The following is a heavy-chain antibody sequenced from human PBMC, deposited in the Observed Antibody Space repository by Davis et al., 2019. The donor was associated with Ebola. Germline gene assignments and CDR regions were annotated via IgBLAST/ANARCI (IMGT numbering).Heavy chain of an antibody. CDR2: IYYSGSI. Sequence: SETLSLTCTVSGGSISSSSYYWGWIRQPPGKGLEWIGSIYYSGSIYYNPSLKSRVTISVDTSKNQFSLKLSSVTAADTAVYYCARRQLVSRRGYFDYWGQGTLVTVSS. CDR1: GGSISSSSYY. J-gene: IGHJ4*02. V-gene: IGHV4-39*01. D-gene: IGHD6-6*01. CDR3: ARRQLVSRRGYFDY.